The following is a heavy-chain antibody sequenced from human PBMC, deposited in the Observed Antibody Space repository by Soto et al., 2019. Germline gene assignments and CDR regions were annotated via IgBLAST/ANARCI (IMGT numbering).Heavy chain of an antibody. CDR1: GYTFTSYA. CDR3: AKVHWVVVAAIDKRFGP. CDR2: INAGNGNT. Sequence: GASVKVSCKASGYTFTSYAMHWVRQAPGQRLEWMGWINAGNGNTKYSQKFQGRVTITRDTSASTAYMELGSLRSEDTAVYYVAKVHWVVVAAIDKRFGPLGQGTLVTVSS. V-gene: IGHV1-3*01. D-gene: IGHD2-15*01. J-gene: IGHJ5*02.